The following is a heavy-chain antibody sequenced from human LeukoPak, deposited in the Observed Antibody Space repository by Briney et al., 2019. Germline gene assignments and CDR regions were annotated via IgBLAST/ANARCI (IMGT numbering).Heavy chain of an antibody. J-gene: IGHJ4*02. CDR1: GGSITSYF. D-gene: IGHD6-19*01. CDR2: IYSSGST. Sequence: AETLSLTCTVSGGSITSYFWTWIRQPAGKGLQYIWRIYSSGSTNYNPALKSRFTMSVDTSKNQLSLKLNSLTAADTAIYYCARAGSSPSTGIFDSWGQGTLFTVSS. CDR3: ARAGSSPSTGIFDS. V-gene: IGHV4-4*07.